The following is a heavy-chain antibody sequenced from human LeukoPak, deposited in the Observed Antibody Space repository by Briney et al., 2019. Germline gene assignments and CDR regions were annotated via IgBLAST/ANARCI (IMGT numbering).Heavy chain of an antibody. J-gene: IGHJ6*03. CDR3: ARVLRYCSGGNCYSGGLGYMDV. V-gene: IGHV3-23*01. CDR1: GFTFDDYT. CDR2: ISGSGGST. Sequence: GGSLRLSCAASGFTFDDYTMHWVRQAPGKGLEWVSAISGSGGSTYYADSVKGRFTISRDNAKNSLFLQMNSLRAEDTAVYYCARVLRYCSGGNCYSGGLGYMDVWGKGTTVTISS. D-gene: IGHD2-15*01.